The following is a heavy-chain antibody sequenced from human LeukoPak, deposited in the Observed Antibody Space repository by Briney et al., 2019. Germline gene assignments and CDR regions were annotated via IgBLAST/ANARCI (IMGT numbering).Heavy chain of an antibody. J-gene: IGHJ5*02. CDR3: ARDGGIAAAGNWFDP. CDR1: GGTISSYC. V-gene: IGHV4-4*07. Sequence: SETLSLTCTVSGGTISSYCWNWIRQPAGQGLEWIGRIYTSGSTNYNPSIKSRVTISVDKSKNQFYTKLSSVTAAETAVHYCARDGGIAAAGNWFDPWGQGTLVTVSS. D-gene: IGHD6-13*01. CDR2: IYTSGST.